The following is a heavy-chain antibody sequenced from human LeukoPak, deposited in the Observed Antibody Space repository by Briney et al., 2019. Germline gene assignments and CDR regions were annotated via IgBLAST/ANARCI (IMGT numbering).Heavy chain of an antibody. V-gene: IGHV3-66*01. D-gene: IGHD5-18*01. Sequence: GGSLRLSCAASGFTVSSNYMSWVRQAPGKGLEWVSVIYSGGSTYYADSVKGRFTISRDNSKNTLYLQMNSLRAEDTAVYYCVRAPRGTAMGVDYWGQGTLVTVSS. CDR3: VRAPRGTAMGVDY. J-gene: IGHJ4*02. CDR2: IYSGGST. CDR1: GFTVSSNY.